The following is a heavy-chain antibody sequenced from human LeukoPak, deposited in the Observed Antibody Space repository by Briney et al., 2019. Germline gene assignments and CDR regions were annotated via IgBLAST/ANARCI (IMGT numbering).Heavy chain of an antibody. Sequence: GASVKVSCKASGYTFTSYAMHWVRQAPGQRLEWMGWINAGNGNTKYSQKFQGRVTITRDTSAITAYMELSSLRSEDTAVYYCARVPEYYDISGYDYWGQGTLVTVSS. CDR3: ARVPEYYDISGYDY. CDR1: GYTFTSYA. J-gene: IGHJ4*02. D-gene: IGHD3-22*01. CDR2: INAGNGNT. V-gene: IGHV1-3*01.